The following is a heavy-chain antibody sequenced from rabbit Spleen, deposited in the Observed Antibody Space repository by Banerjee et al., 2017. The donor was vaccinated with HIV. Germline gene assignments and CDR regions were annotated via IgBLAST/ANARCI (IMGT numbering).Heavy chain of an antibody. CDR3: ARDKELDIWGYEFDL. CDR1: GFSFSDRDV. J-gene: IGHJ4*01. CDR2: IYTGRGGT. V-gene: IGHV1S45*01. D-gene: IGHD3-1*01. Sequence: QEQLEESGGGLVKPEGSLTLTCKASGFSFSDRDVMCWVRQAPGKGLEWIGAIYTGRGGTDYANWVNGRFTISKTSSTVDLKMTSLTAADTATYFCARDKELDIWGYEFDLWGQGTLVTVS.